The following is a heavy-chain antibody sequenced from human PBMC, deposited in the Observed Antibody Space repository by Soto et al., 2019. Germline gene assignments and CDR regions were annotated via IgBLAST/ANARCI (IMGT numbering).Heavy chain of an antibody. V-gene: IGHV3-23*01. CDR1: GFTFSSYA. D-gene: IGHD3-16*01. CDR3: AKAPVDYVWGSYDY. J-gene: IGHJ4*02. Sequence: EVQLLESGGGLVQPGGSLRLSCAASGFTFSSYAMSWVRQAPGKGLEWVSAISGSGGSTYYADSVKGRFTISRDNSKNTLYLQMNSLRAEDTAVYYCAKAPVDYVWGSYDYWGQGTLVTVST. CDR2: ISGSGGST.